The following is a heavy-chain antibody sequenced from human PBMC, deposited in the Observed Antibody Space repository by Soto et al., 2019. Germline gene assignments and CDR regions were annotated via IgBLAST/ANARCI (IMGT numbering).Heavy chain of an antibody. J-gene: IGHJ6*02. CDR2: FDPEDGET. D-gene: IGHD3-22*01. V-gene: IGHV1-24*01. CDR3: ATRTLYRSFMFYDSNHYCVKDV. CDR1: GYTLTELS. Sequence: ASVKVSCKVSGYTLTELSMHWVRQAPGKGLEWMGGFDPEDGETIDAQKFQGRVTMTEDTSTDTAYMGLSSLSSEDTAVYYCATRTLYRSFMFYDSNHYCVKDVGAQRTTVTGS.